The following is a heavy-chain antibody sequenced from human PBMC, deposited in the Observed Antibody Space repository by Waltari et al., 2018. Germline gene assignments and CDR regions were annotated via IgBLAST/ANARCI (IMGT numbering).Heavy chain of an antibody. Sequence: QVQLQESGPGLVKPSETLSLTCTVSGGSISSYYWSWIRQPPGKGLEWIGYISYRGSTDYNPSLKSRVTISVDTSKNQFSLKLSSVTAADTAMYYCARPSEVDTPYWSFDLWGRGTLVTVSS. CDR3: ARPSEVDTPYWSFDL. CDR1: GGSISSYY. V-gene: IGHV4-59*01. D-gene: IGHD5-18*01. CDR2: ISYRGST. J-gene: IGHJ2*01.